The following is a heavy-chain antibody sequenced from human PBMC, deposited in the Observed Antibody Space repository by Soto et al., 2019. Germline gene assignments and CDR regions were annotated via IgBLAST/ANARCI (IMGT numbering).Heavy chain of an antibody. Sequence: GESLKISCKGSGYSFTSYWISWVRQMPGKGLEWMGRIDPSDSYTNYSPSFQGHVTISADKSISTAYLQWSSLKASDTAMYYCARHERITIFGVVHYYYYGMDVWGQGPILTLS. J-gene: IGHJ6*02. V-gene: IGHV5-10-1*01. D-gene: IGHD3-3*01. CDR1: GYSFTSYW. CDR2: IDPSDSYT. CDR3: ARHERITIFGVVHYYYYGMDV.